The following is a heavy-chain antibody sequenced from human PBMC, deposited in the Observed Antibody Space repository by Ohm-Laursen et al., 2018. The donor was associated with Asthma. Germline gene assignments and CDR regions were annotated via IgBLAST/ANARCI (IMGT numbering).Heavy chain of an antibody. CDR2: IWYDGSNK. Sequence: SLRLSCAASGFTFSNYGMHWVRQAPGKGLEWVAVIWYDGSNKYYADSVKGRFTISRDNSKNTLYLQMNSLRAEDTAVYYCARGDYSSGWYNYWGQGTLVTVSS. CDR3: ARGDYSSGWYNY. CDR1: GFTFSNYG. V-gene: IGHV3-30*19. J-gene: IGHJ4*02. D-gene: IGHD6-19*01.